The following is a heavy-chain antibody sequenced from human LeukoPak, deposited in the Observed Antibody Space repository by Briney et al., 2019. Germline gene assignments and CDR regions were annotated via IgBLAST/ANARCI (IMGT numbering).Heavy chain of an antibody. D-gene: IGHD5-18*01. J-gene: IGHJ5*02. CDR1: GGSISSGGYY. CDR3: ARVRFGAAMASRFDP. CDR2: IYYSGST. Sequence: PSETLSLTCTVSGGSISSGGYYWSWIRQHPGKGLEWIGYIYYSGSTYYNPSLKSRVTISVDTSKNQFSLKLSSVTAADTAVYYCARVRFGAAMASRFDPWGQGTLATVSS. V-gene: IGHV4-31*03.